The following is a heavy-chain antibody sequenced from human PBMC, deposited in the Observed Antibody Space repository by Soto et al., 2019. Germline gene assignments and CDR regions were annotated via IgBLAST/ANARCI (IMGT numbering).Heavy chain of an antibody. D-gene: IGHD3-22*01. CDR3: AIDLLGDRSGYFDY. CDR1: GFTVSSNY. Sequence: EVQLVESGGGLIQPGGSLRLSCAASGFTVSSNYMSWVRQAPGKGLEWVSVIYSGGSTYYADSVKGRFTISRDNAKNTLYLQVTSLRAEDTAVYYGAIDLLGDRSGYFDYWGHGTLVTVSS. V-gene: IGHV3-53*01. CDR2: IYSGGST. J-gene: IGHJ4*01.